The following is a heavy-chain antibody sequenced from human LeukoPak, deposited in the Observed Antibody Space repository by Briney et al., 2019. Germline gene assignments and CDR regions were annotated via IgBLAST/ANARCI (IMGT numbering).Heavy chain of an antibody. V-gene: IGHV4-39*01. D-gene: IGHD3-22*01. CDR2: LYYRGST. CDR3: ARLNYYDSSGYYEELDY. CDR1: GDSISSSSYY. J-gene: IGHJ4*02. Sequence: SETLSLTCTVSGDSISSSSYYWGWIRQPPGKGLEWNGSLYYRGSTYYNPSLKSRVTISVDTSKNQFSLKLSSVTAADTAVYYCARLNYYDSSGYYEELDYWGQGTLVTVSS.